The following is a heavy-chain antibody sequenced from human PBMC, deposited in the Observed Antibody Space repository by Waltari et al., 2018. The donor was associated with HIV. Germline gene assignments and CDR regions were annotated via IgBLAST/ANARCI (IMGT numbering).Heavy chain of an antibody. V-gene: IGHV4-39*01. CDR2: IFYSGST. CDR3: ARLPGISAAGTYAFDI. D-gene: IGHD6-13*01. J-gene: IGHJ3*02. Sequence: QLQLQESGPGLVKPSETLSLTCTVSGGSISSSSYYLGWIRQPPGKGLEWIGNIFYSGSTYYSPSLKSRVTISVDTSKNQFSLTLSSVTAADTAVYFCARLPGISAAGTYAFDIWGQGTMLTVSS. CDR1: GGSISSSSYY.